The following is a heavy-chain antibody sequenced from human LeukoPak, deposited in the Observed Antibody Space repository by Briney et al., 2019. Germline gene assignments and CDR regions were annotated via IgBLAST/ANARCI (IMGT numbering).Heavy chain of an antibody. V-gene: IGHV4-39*07. D-gene: IGHD3-3*01. CDR1: GGSISSSSYY. Sequence: SETLSLTCTVSGGSISSSSYYWGWIRQPPGKGLEWIGSIYYSGSTYYNPSLKSRVTISVDTSKNQFSLKLSSVTAADTAVYYCARNYPELRFLEWLSSYHYMDVWGKGTTVTVSS. CDR2: IYYSGST. CDR3: ARNYPELRFLEWLSSYHYMDV. J-gene: IGHJ6*03.